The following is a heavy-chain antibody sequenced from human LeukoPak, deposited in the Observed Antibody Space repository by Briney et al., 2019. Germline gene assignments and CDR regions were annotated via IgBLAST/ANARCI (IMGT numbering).Heavy chain of an antibody. V-gene: IGHV3-23*01. J-gene: IGHJ4*02. CDR2: ISGSGGTT. CDR3: AREGDYSGSGSYYSHYFDY. Sequence: GGSLRLSCAASGFTFSTYAMSWVRQAPGKGLEWVSAISGSGGTTYYADSVKGRFTISRDNSKNTLYLQINSLRAEDTAVYYCAREGDYSGSGSYYSHYFDYWGQGTLVTVSS. CDR1: GFTFSTYA. D-gene: IGHD3-10*01.